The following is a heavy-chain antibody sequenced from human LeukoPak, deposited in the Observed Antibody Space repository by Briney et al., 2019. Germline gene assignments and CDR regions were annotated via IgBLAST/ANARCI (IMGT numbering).Heavy chain of an antibody. CDR3: ARPRAAYDILTGYYHDAFDI. CDR1: GGSFSGYY. J-gene: IGHJ3*02. V-gene: IGHV4-34*01. D-gene: IGHD3-9*01. Sequence: SETLSLTCAVYGGSFSGYYWSWIRQPLGKGLEWIGEINHSGSTNYNPSLKSRVTISVDTSKNQFSLKLSSVTAADTAVYYCARPRAAYDILTGYYHDAFDIWGQGTMVTVSS. CDR2: INHSGST.